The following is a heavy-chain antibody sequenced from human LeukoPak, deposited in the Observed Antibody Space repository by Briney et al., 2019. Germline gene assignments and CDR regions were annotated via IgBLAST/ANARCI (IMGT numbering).Heavy chain of an antibody. CDR3: ARGRNYDFWSGLFDP. CDR1: GFTFSSYA. CDR2: ISGSGGST. Sequence: GGSVRLPCAASGFTFSSYAMSWVRQAPGKGLEWVSAISGSGGSTYYADSVKGRFTISRDNAKNSLYLQMNSLRAEDTAVYYCARGRNYDFWSGLFDPWGQGTLVTVSS. D-gene: IGHD3-3*01. J-gene: IGHJ5*02. V-gene: IGHV3-23*01.